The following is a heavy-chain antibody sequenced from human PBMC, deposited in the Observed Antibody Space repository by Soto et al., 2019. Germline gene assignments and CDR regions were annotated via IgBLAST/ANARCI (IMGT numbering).Heavy chain of an antibody. Sequence: VQLLESGGGLVQPGRSLRLSCAASGFTFSSYAMNWVRQAPGKGLEWVSAMSGTGGSTYYADSVKGRFTISRDNSKNTLYLQMNSLRVEDTAVFYCAKAGFSSRWSPSYFDYWGQGTLVTVSS. V-gene: IGHV3-23*01. CDR3: AKAGFSSRWSPSYFDY. CDR2: MSGTGGST. CDR1: GFTFSSYA. D-gene: IGHD6-19*01. J-gene: IGHJ4*02.